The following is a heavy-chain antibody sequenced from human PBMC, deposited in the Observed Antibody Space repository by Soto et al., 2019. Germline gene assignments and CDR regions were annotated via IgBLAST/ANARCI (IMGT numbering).Heavy chain of an antibody. D-gene: IGHD3-10*01. CDR3: ARDPMVRGVPHPPDY. Sequence: ASVKVSCKASGYTFSNSAISWVRQAPGQGLEWMGWISAYNTNTNYAQNLQGRVTMTTDTSASTAYMEMRSLRSDDTAVYYCARDPMVRGVPHPPDYWG. CDR1: GYTFSNSA. V-gene: IGHV1-18*01. CDR2: ISAYNTNT. J-gene: IGHJ4*01.